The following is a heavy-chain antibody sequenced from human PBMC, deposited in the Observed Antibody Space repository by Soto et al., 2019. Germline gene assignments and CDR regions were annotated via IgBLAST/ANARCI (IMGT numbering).Heavy chain of an antibody. CDR1: GFTFSSYS. D-gene: IGHD3-3*01. CDR2: ISSSSSYI. CDR3: ARXPNYDFWSGYQGYGMDV. V-gene: IGHV3-21*01. J-gene: IGHJ6*02. Sequence: PGGSLRLSCAASGFTFSSYSMNWVRQAPGKGLEWVSSISSSSSYIYYADSVKGRFTISRDNAKNSLYLQMNSLRAEDTAVYYCARXPNYDFWSGYQGYGMDVWGQETTVTVSS.